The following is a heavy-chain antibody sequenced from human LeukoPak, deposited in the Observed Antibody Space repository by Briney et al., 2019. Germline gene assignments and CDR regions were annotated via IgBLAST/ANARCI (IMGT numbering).Heavy chain of an antibody. D-gene: IGHD6-13*01. V-gene: IGHV1-8*03. CDR1: GYTLTSYD. Sequence: ASVKVSCKASGYTLTSYDINWVRQATGQGLEWMGWMNPNSGNTGYAQKFQGRVTITRNTSISTAYMELSSLRSEDTAVYYCARDSSSWYYYYMDVWGKGTTVTVSS. CDR3: ARDSSSWYYYYMDV. J-gene: IGHJ6*03. CDR2: MNPNSGNT.